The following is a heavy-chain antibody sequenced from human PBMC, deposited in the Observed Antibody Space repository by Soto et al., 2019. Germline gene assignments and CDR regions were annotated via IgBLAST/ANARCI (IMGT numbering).Heavy chain of an antibody. CDR3: ARDLSEGYYYDSSGYYSEAFDI. V-gene: IGHV1-46*01. Sequence: EASVKVSCKASGYTFTSHYMHWVRQAPGQGLEWMGIINPSGGSTSYAQKFQGRVTMTRDTSTSTVYMELSSLRSEDTAVYYCARDLSEGYYYDSSGYYSEAFDIWGQGTMVTVSS. D-gene: IGHD3-22*01. J-gene: IGHJ3*02. CDR1: GYTFTSHY. CDR2: INPSGGST.